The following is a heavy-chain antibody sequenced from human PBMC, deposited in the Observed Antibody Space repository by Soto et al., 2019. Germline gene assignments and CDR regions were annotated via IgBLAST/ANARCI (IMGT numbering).Heavy chain of an antibody. CDR1: GFSLSSIALGMG. CDR3: VHWNMGTRGTVFFDQ. CDR2: IYGDDDK. D-gene: IGHD3-9*01. V-gene: IGHV2-5*02. J-gene: IGHJ4*02. Sequence: QITLKESGPTLVKPTQTLTLTCNFSGFSLSSIALGMGVGWIRQPPGTALEWLALIYGDDDKRYNPSLKSRLTIAKDTSQNQVVLTMTDMDAVDTGTYYCVHWNMGTRGTVFFDQWGQGTLVTVSS.